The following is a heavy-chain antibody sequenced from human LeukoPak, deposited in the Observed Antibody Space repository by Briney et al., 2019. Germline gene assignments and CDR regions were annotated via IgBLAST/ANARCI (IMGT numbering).Heavy chain of an antibody. Sequence: SETLSLTCTVSGGSVSSGTYYWNWIRQPPGKGLEWIGYIYYSGSTNYNPSLKSRATISIDGSKHQFSLKLSYVTAADTAVYYCARDEDNSGRYYYYMDVWGKGTTVTVSS. J-gene: IGHJ6*03. CDR2: IYYSGST. CDR3: ARDEDNSGRYYYYMDV. D-gene: IGHD3-22*01. V-gene: IGHV4-61*01. CDR1: GGSVSSGTYY.